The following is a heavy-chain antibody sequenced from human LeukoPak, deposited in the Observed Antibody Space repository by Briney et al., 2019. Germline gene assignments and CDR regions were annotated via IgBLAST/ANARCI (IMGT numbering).Heavy chain of an antibody. D-gene: IGHD3-22*01. V-gene: IGHV3-53*01. J-gene: IGHJ5*02. CDR3: ARGGYYYDSSGYPPPLNWFDP. CDR1: GFTVSSNY. Sequence: PGGSLRLSCAASGFTVSSNYMSWIRQAPGKGLEWVSVIYSGGSTYYADSAKGRFTISRDNSKNTLYLQMNSLRAEDTAVYYCARGGYYYDSSGYPPPLNWFDPWGQGTLVTVSS. CDR2: IYSGGST.